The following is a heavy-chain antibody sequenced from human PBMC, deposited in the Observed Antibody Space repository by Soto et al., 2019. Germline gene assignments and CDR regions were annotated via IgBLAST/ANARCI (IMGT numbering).Heavy chain of an antibody. CDR1: GFTFSNFA. J-gene: IGHJ4*02. D-gene: IGHD5-18*01. CDR2: ISGSGGMT. V-gene: IGHV3-23*01. Sequence: PGGSLRLSCAVSGFTFSNFAMSWVRQAPGKGLDWVSGISGSGGMTSYSDSVKGRFTISRDNSKNTLYLQMSRLGVEDTALYYCAKDFSGKDGYTGYYFDSWGRGTLVTVSS. CDR3: AKDFSGKDGYTGYYFDS.